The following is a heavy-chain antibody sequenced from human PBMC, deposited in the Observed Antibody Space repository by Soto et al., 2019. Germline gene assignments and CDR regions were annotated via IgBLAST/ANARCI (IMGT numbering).Heavy chain of an antibody. CDR1: GFSFSSYA. V-gene: IGHV3-23*01. J-gene: IGHJ6*02. Sequence: SGGSLRLSCAASGFSFSSYAMSWVRQAPGKGLEWVSAISGSGGDTYYADSVKGRFTTSRDNSKNTVYLQMNSLRGEDTAVYYCAKDPPNWGMDVWGLGATVTVSS. CDR2: ISGSGGDT. CDR3: AKDPPNWGMDV.